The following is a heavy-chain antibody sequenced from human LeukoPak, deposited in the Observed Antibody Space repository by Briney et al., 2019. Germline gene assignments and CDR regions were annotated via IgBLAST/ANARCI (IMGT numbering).Heavy chain of an antibody. CDR1: GFSLSTSGVG. J-gene: IGHJ4*02. V-gene: IGHV2-70*01. CDR3: ARATASVTTIVRAKYYFDN. CDR2: IDWDDDK. D-gene: IGHD4-17*01. Sequence: SGPTLVKPTQTLTLTCTFSGFSLSTSGVGVGWIRQPPGKALEWLALIDWDDDKYYTTSLKTRLTISKDTSKNQVVLTMTNMDPVDSATYYCARATASVTTIVRAKYYFDNWGQGALVTVSS.